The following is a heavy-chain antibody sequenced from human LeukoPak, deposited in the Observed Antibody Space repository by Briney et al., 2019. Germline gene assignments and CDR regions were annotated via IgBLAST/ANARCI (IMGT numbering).Heavy chain of an antibody. J-gene: IGHJ6*03. CDR2: MNPNSGNT. Sequence: ASVEVSCKXSGYTFTSYDINWVRQATGQGLEWMGWMNPNSGNTGYAQKFQGRVTITRNTSISTAYMELSSLRSEDTAVYYCARGHVVVVAAPYYYYYMDVWGKGTTVTVSS. D-gene: IGHD2-15*01. CDR3: ARGHVVVVAAPYYYYYMDV. V-gene: IGHV1-8*03. CDR1: GYTFTSYD.